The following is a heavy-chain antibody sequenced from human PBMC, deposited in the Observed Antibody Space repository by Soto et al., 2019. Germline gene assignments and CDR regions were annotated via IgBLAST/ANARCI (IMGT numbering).Heavy chain of an antibody. CDR1: GFTFSSYA. D-gene: IGHD7-27*01. Sequence: EVQLLESGGGLVQPGGSLRLSCAASGFTFSSYAITWVRQAPGKGLEWVSIISDSGGFTYYADSVKGRFTISRYNSINTLYLQMNSLRAEDTAVYYCAKRPLTWGKWYCSIWVRGTLVTVSS. CDR3: AKRPLTWGKWYCSI. CDR2: ISDSGGFT. J-gene: IGHJ2*01. V-gene: IGHV3-23*01.